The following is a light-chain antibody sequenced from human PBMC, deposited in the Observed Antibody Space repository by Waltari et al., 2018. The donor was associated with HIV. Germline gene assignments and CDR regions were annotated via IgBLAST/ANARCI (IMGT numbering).Light chain of an antibody. V-gene: IGLV3-19*01. J-gene: IGLJ3*02. Sequence: SSELTQDPAVSVALGQTVRITCQGDSLRSYYASWYQQKPGQAPVLVNSGKNNRPSGIPDRFSGSSSGNTASLTITGAQAEDEADYYCNSRDSSGNHWVFGGGTKLTVL. CDR1: SLRSYY. CDR2: GKN. CDR3: NSRDSSGNHWV.